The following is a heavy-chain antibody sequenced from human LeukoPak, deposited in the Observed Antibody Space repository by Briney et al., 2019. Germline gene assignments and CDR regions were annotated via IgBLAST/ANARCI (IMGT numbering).Heavy chain of an antibody. V-gene: IGHV1-46*01. J-gene: IGHJ3*02. CDR3: ASIAVAAGGADAFDI. D-gene: IGHD6-19*01. Sequence: ASVKVSCKASGYTFTSYAMHWVRQAPGQGLEWMGIINPSGGSTSYAQKFQGRVTMTRDTSTSTVYMELSSLRSEDTAVYYCASIAVAAGGADAFDIWGQGTMVTVSS. CDR2: INPSGGST. CDR1: GYTFTSYA.